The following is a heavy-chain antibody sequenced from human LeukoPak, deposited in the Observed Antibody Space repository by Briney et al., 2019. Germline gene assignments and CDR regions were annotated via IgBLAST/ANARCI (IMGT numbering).Heavy chain of an antibody. Sequence: GGSLRLSCAASGFTFSSYSMNWVRQAPGEGLEWVSYISSSSSTIYYADFVKGRFTISRDNAKNSLYLQMNSLRAEDTAVYYCARDVTAGGDWGQGTLVTVSS. V-gene: IGHV3-48*04. CDR3: ARDVTAGGD. J-gene: IGHJ4*02. CDR2: ISSSSSTI. CDR1: GFTFSSYS. D-gene: IGHD2-8*02.